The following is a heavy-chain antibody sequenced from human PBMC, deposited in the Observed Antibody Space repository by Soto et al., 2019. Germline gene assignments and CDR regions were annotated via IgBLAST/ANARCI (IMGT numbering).Heavy chain of an antibody. CDR1: GFTFSNHA. CDR3: ARDPGGHYCTSTSCLSFFVH. Sequence: EVQLLESGGALVQPGGSLRLSCAASGFTFSNHAMNWVRQAPGKGLEWVSTISDSGSTYYADSVKGRFTISSDNSKTTLYLQMNSLRAEDTAVYYCARDPGGHYCTSTSCLSFFVHWGQGTLVIVSS. V-gene: IGHV3-23*01. D-gene: IGHD2-2*01. CDR2: ISDSGST. J-gene: IGHJ4*02.